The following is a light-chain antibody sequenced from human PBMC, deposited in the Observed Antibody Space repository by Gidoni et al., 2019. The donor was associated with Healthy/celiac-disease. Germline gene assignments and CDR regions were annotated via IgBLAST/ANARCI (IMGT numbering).Light chain of an antibody. CDR3: QQYNSYSWT. J-gene: IGKJ1*01. CDR1: QSISSW. Sequence: DIQMTQSPSTLSASGGDRVTITCRASQSISSWLAWYQQKPGKDPKLLIYDASSLESGVPARFSGSGSGTEFTLTISSLQPDDFATYYCQQYNSYSWTFGQGTKVEIK. V-gene: IGKV1-5*01. CDR2: DAS.